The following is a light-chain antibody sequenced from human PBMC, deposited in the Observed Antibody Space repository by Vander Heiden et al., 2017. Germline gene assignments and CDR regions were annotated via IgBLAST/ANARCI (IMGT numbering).Light chain of an antibody. CDR3: QQFNSYPIT. V-gene: IGKV1-13*02. Sequence: AIQLTQSPSSLSASVGDRVTITCRASQGITSALAWYQQKPGKAPKLLIYGASTLESGVPSRFSGSGSGTDYTLSISSLQPEDFATYYCQQFNSYPITFGQGTRLEIK. CDR1: QGITSA. J-gene: IGKJ5*01. CDR2: GAS.